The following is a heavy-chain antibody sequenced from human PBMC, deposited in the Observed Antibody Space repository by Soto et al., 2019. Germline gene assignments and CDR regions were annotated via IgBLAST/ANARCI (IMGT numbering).Heavy chain of an antibody. J-gene: IGHJ5*02. CDR2: IRTRADDYAT. Sequence: VVSGGGFVQPGESLKLSCTASGFSFSDFPIDWVRQAPGKGLEWVGRIRTRADDYATTYGESVKVASTISRDDSKNTAYLQMDSLKTDDTAVYYCASFRAWGQGTLVTVSS. CDR1: GFSFSDFP. V-gene: IGHV3-73*02. CDR3: ASFRA.